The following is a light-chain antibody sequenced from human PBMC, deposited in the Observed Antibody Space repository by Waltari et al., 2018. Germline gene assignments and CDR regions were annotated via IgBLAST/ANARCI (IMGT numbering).Light chain of an antibody. Sequence: SYDLIQSPSVSVSPGQTATITCSGDELEKRYVCGYQQKPGQSPVLVIYQDVRRPSEIPQRFSGSNSGNTATLTISGTQPMDEADYYCQAWDSGVAGVFGTGTKVTVL. CDR2: QDV. J-gene: IGLJ1*01. CDR1: ELEKRY. CDR3: QAWDSGVAGV. V-gene: IGLV3-1*01.